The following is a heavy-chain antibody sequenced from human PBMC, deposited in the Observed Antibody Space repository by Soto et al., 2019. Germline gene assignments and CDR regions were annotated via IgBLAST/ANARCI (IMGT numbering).Heavy chain of an antibody. Sequence: QVQLQQWGAGLLKPSETLSLTCAVYGGSFSGYYWSWIRQPPGKGLEWIGEINHSGSTNYNPSLKSRVTISVDTSKNQFSLKLSSVTAADTAVYYCASLGTRVTTGYWGQGTLVTVSS. CDR2: INHSGST. D-gene: IGHD4-17*01. J-gene: IGHJ4*02. CDR3: ASLGTRVTTGY. CDR1: GGSFSGYY. V-gene: IGHV4-34*01.